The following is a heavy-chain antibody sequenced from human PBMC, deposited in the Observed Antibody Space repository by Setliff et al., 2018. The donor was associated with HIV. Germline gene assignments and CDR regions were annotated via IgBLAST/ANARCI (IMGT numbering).Heavy chain of an antibody. Sequence: SETLSLTCSVSGASVNYNTWSWIRQAPGKGLQWIGFIYNSVTTNYNPSLKSRATISLDTSKNQFSLKLTSVTAADTAVYFCARGLSSPFATGLWGQGTLVTVSS. CDR2: IYNSVTT. J-gene: IGHJ4*02. D-gene: IGHD6-13*01. CDR1: GASVNYNT. CDR3: ARGLSSPFATGL. V-gene: IGHV4-59*02.